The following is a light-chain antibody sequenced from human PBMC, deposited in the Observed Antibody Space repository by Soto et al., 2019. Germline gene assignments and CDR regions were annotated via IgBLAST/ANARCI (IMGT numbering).Light chain of an antibody. Sequence: VVMTQSPLSLPVTPGQPASISCRSSQSLVHSDGNTYLNWLQQRPGQSPRRLIYKVSNRESGDPDRFSGSGSGTDFTLKISRMEAEDVGVYYCLQGTHWPWTFGQGTKVEIK. CDR2: KVS. CDR1: QSLVHSDGNTY. V-gene: IGKV2-30*02. J-gene: IGKJ1*01. CDR3: LQGTHWPWT.